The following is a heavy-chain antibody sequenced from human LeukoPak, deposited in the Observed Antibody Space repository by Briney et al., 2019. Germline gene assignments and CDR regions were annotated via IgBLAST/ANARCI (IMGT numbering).Heavy chain of an antibody. J-gene: IGHJ4*02. D-gene: IGHD6-25*01. CDR3: VRGLAEAAGVDS. Sequence: GGSLRLSCAASGVTFSSYWMHWVRQVPGKGLVWVSRITTDGSWASYPDSVKGRFTISRDNAKNMLFLQMNSLRDEDTAIYYCVRGLAEAAGVDSWGQGTLVTVSS. CDR2: ITTDGSWA. V-gene: IGHV3-74*01. CDR1: GVTFSSYW.